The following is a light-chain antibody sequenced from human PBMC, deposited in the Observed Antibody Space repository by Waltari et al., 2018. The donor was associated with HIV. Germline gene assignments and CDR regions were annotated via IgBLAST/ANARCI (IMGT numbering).Light chain of an antibody. CDR3: CSYAGSYV. CDR1: SSDVGGYNY. V-gene: IGLV2-11*01. J-gene: IGLJ1*01. CDR2: EVS. Sequence: QSALTQPRSVSGSPGQSVTISCTGTSSDVGGYNYVSWYQQHPGKAPKLMFYEVSKRPSVVPDRFSGSKSGNTASLTISGLQAEDEADYYCCSYAGSYVFGTGTKVTVL.